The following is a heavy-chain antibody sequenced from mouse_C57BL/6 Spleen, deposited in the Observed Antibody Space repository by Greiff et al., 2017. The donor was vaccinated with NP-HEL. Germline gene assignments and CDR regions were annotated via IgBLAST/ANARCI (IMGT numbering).Heavy chain of an antibody. CDR1: GFSLTSYG. CDR2: IWSGGST. CDR3: ARMDDYDNLDY. Sequence: VKLQESGPGLVQPSQSLSITCTVSGFSLTSYGVHWVRQSPGKGLEWLGVIWSGGSTDYNAAFISRLSISKDNSKSQVFFKMNSLQADDTAIYYCARMDDYDNLDYWGQGTTLTVSS. J-gene: IGHJ2*01. V-gene: IGHV2-2*01. D-gene: IGHD2-4*01.